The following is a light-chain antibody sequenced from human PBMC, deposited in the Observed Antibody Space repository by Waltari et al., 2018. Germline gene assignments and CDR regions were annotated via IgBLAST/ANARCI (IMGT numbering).Light chain of an antibody. CDR1: TLRANY. CDR2: QDN. Sequence: SFDLTQPPSVSVSPGQTASITCSGDTLRANYACWYQQKPGQSPVLVIYQDNKRPSGIPERFSGSNSGNTATLNISGTQAMDEADYYCQAWDGNTFYVFGTGTKVTVL. J-gene: IGLJ1*01. V-gene: IGLV3-1*01. CDR3: QAWDGNTFYV.